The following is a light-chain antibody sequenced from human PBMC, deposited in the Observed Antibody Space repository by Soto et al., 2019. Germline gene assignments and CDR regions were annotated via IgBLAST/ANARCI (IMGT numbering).Light chain of an antibody. CDR1: QSVTSTY. CDR2: GGS. J-gene: IGKJ2*03. CDR3: QQFDSSRVYS. Sequence: EIVLTQSPVTLSLSPGERATLSCRASQSVTSTYLAWYQQEPGQSPRLIIYGGSTRASGFPDRFSGGGSGTDFTLTISRLEPEDSAVYYCHCQQFDSSRVYSFGQGTKLEI. V-gene: IGKV3-20*01.